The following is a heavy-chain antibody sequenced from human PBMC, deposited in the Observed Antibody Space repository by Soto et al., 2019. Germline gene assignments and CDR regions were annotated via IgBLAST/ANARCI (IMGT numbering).Heavy chain of an antibody. CDR2: IYYSGST. Sequence: PSETLSLTCTVSGGSISSGGYYWSWIRQHPGKGLEWIGYIYYSGSTYYNPSLKRRLTISVDTSKNQFSLKLSSVTAADPAVYYWARDYGAGDNWFDPWGQGTLVTVSS. D-gene: IGHD2-21*01. V-gene: IGHV4-31*03. CDR3: ARDYGAGDNWFDP. J-gene: IGHJ5*02. CDR1: GGSISSGGYY.